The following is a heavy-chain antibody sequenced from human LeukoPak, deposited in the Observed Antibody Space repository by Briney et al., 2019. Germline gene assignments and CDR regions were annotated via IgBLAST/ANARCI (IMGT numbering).Heavy chain of an antibody. CDR3: ARDPNYYDSSGYSD. D-gene: IGHD3-22*01. Sequence: SETLSLTCTVSGGSISSYYWSWIRQPAAKGLEWIGRIYTSGSTNYNPSLKSRVTMSVDTSKNQFSLKLSSVTAADTAVYYCARDPNYYDSSGYSDWGQGTLVTVSS. CDR2: IYTSGST. CDR1: GGSISSYY. J-gene: IGHJ4*02. V-gene: IGHV4-4*07.